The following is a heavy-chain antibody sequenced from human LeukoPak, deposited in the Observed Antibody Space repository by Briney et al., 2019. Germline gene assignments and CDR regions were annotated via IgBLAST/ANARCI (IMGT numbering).Heavy chain of an antibody. J-gene: IGHJ4*02. CDR1: GFTFSSYA. Sequence: GGSLRLSCAASGFTFSSYAMSWVRQAPGKGLEWVSAISGSGGSTYYADSVKGRFTISRDDSKNTLYLQMNSLRAEDTAVYYCAKDQSVYYYDSSGYYYYFDYWGQGTLVTVSS. CDR3: AKDQSVYYYDSSGYYYYFDY. V-gene: IGHV3-23*01. D-gene: IGHD3-22*01. CDR2: ISGSGGST.